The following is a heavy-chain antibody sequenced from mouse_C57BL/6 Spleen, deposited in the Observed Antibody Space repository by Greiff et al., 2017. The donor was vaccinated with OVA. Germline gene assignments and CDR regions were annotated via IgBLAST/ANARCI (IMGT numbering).Heavy chain of an antibody. CDR1: GFTFSSYA. J-gene: IGHJ4*01. D-gene: IGHD2-5*01. CDR3: ARRGMDSNYLHAMDY. V-gene: IGHV5-4*03. Sequence: EVKLMESGGGLVKPGGSLKLSCAASGFTFSSYAMSWVRQTPEKRLEWVATIRDGGSYTYYPDNVKGRFPISRDNAKNNLYLQMSHLKSDDTSMYYSARRGMDSNYLHAMDYWGQGTSVTVAS. CDR2: IRDGGSYT.